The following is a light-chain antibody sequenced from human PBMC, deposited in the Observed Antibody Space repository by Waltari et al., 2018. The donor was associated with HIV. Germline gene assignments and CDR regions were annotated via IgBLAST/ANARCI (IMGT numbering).Light chain of an antibody. Sequence: SLLTQPPSVSRAPRPRVTIPCPGSTSDVVARHDVPSYQHLLRTAPKLLINGFNSRPSGVPDRFSGAKSGTSASLAITWLQAEDEADYYCQSYDSTLSAVIFGGGTKLTVL. V-gene: IGLV1-40*01. CDR3: QSYDSTLSAVI. CDR1: TSDVVARHD. J-gene: IGLJ2*01. CDR2: GFN.